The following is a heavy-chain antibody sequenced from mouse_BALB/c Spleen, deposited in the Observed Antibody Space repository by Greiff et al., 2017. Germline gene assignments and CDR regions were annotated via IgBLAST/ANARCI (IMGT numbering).Heavy chain of an antibody. V-gene: IGHV5-9-4*01. J-gene: IGHJ4*01. CDR3: ARYSYLYAMDY. CDR2: ISSGGSYT. Sequence: EVQLVESGGGLVKPGGSLKLSCAASGFTFSSYAMSWVRQSPEKRLEWVAEISSGGSYTYYPDTVTGRFTISRDNAKNTLYLEMSSLRSEDTAMYYCARYSYLYAMDYWGQGTSVTVSS. CDR1: GFTFSSYA.